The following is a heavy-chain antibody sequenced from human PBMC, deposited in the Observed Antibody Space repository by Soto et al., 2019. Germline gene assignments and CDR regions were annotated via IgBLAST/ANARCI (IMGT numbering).Heavy chain of an antibody. CDR1: GGSISSSSYY. V-gene: IGHV4-39*02. D-gene: IGHD6-13*01. CDR2: IYYNGST. Sequence: QLQLQESGPGLVKPSETLSLTCTVSGGSISSSSYYWGWIRQPPGKGLEWIGSIYYNGSTYYNPSLKSRVALSIDTSKHHCPLKRSSVSAADAAVYYCASRPPIAAEDSWFDPWGQGTLVTVSS. CDR3: ASRPPIAAEDSWFDP. J-gene: IGHJ5*02.